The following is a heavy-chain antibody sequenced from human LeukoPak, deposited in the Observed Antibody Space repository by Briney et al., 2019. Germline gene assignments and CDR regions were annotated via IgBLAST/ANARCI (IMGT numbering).Heavy chain of an antibody. V-gene: IGHV3-48*04. CDR3: ARETPDSSGWD. Sequence: GGSLRLSCAASGFTFSSYSMNWVRQAPGKGLEWVSYISSSSSTIYYADSVKGRFTISRDNAKNSLYLQMNSLRADDTAVYYCARETPDSSGWDWGQGTLVTVSS. CDR2: ISSSSSTI. CDR1: GFTFSSYS. D-gene: IGHD6-19*01. J-gene: IGHJ4*02.